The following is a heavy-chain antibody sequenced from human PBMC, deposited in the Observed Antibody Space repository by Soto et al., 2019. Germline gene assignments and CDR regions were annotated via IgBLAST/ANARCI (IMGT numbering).Heavy chain of an antibody. CDR3: ARIGGNTFGYVSFDY. CDR2: INHSGST. Sequence: PSETLCVTCAVYGGSISGYYWTWISQTTGTGLEWIGEINHSGSTNYNPSLKARLTISKGASENQVVLTMTNMDPVDTATYYCARIGGNTFGYVSFDYWGQGTRVTVSS. J-gene: IGHJ4*02. D-gene: IGHD5-18*01. V-gene: IGHV4-34*01. CDR1: GGSISGYY.